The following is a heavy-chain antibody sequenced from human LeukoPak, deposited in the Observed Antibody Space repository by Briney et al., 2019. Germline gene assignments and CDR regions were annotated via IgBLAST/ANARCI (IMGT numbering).Heavy chain of an antibody. CDR1: GYSFTSYW. J-gene: IGHJ4*02. CDR2: IYSGDSDT. D-gene: IGHD3-22*01. V-gene: IGHV5-51*01. CDR3: ARYYYDSSGYYYVFDY. Sequence: AGESLKISCKGSGYSFTSYWIGWVRQVPGKGLEWMGIIYSGDSDTRYSPSFQGQVTISADKSISTAYLQWSSLKASDTAMYYCARYYYDSSGYYYVFDYWGQGTLVTVSS.